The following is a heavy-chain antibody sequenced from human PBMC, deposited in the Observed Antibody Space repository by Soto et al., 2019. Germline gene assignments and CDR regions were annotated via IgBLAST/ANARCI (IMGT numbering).Heavy chain of an antibody. J-gene: IGHJ6*04. D-gene: IGHD1-26*01. CDR2: INPSSGSA. CDR1: GNTFTSYY. CDR3: ARDRAPGWAFYYGMDV. Sequence: ASVKVSCKAPGNTFTSYYMHWVRQAPGQGLEWMGIINPSSGSASYAQKFQGRVTMTRETSTSTVYTELSSLRSEDTGVYYCARDRAPGWAFYYGMDVWGKGTAVTVPS. V-gene: IGHV1-46*03.